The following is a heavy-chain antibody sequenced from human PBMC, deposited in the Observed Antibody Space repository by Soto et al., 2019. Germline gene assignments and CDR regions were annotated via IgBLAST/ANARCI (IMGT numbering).Heavy chain of an antibody. J-gene: IGHJ4*02. V-gene: IGHV3-23*01. D-gene: IGHD6-25*01. CDR1: GFSFSSYA. CDR3: CGGSLKISRGYGFEY. Sequence: EVRLLESGGGLVQAGGSLRLSCAASGFSFSSYAMSWVRQAPGKGLEWVSTITGSGGSTYYSDSVKGRFSISRDNFREKTFLQMKGLRGEGQGVLFCCGGSLKISRGYGFEYWGQGKLGTVS. CDR2: ITGSGGST.